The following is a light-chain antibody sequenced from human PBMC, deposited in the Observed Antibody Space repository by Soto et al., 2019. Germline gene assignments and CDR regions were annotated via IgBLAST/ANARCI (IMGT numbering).Light chain of an antibody. CDR2: AAS. V-gene: IGKV1-17*01. J-gene: IGKJ1*01. CDR3: LQHHSYPWT. CDR1: QGISND. Sequence: DIRMTQSPSSLSASIGDRVTITCRASQGISNDLGWYQQKPGLAPNRLISAASTLQSGVPSRFRGSGSGTEFSLTISGLQTEDFATYYCLQHHSYPWTFGQGTKVEIQ.